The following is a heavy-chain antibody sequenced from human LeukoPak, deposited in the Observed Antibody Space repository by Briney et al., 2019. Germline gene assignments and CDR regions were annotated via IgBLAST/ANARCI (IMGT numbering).Heavy chain of an antibody. Sequence: GGSLRLSCAASGFTFTSFWMSWVRQAPGKGLEWVANIKQDGSEKYYVDSVKGRFTISRDNAKNPLYLQMNSLRAEDTAVYYCARGGYGMDVWGQGTTVTVSS. CDR1: GFTFTSFW. D-gene: IGHD3-16*01. V-gene: IGHV3-7*04. CDR2: IKQDGSEK. J-gene: IGHJ6*02. CDR3: ARGGYGMDV.